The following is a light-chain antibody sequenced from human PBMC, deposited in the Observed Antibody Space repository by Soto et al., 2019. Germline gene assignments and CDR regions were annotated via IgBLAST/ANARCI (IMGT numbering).Light chain of an antibody. V-gene: IGLV2-14*03. CDR3: SSYTTSNTRQIV. CDR2: DVT. J-gene: IGLJ1*01. Sequence: QSVLTQPASVSGSPGQSITISCTGTSSDVGGYNYVSWYQHHPGKAPKLIIYDVTNRPSGVSNPFSGSKSGNTASLTISGLQPEDEADYYCSSYTTSNTRQIVFGTGTKVTDL. CDR1: SSDVGGYNY.